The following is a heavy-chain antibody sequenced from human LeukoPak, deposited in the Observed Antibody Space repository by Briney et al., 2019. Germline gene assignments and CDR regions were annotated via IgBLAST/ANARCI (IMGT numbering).Heavy chain of an antibody. CDR1: GFTFSTYV. D-gene: IGHD2-8*01. V-gene: IGHV3-64*01. CDR2: ITGDGGYT. J-gene: IGHJ3*02. CDR3: ARVSTNDRRNAFDI. Sequence: GSLRLSCAASGFTFSTYVMQWVRQAPGKGLEYVSAITGDGGYTYYANSVKGRFTISRDNSKKTLYLQMGSLRADDMAVYYCARVSTNDRRNAFDIWGQGTMVTVSS.